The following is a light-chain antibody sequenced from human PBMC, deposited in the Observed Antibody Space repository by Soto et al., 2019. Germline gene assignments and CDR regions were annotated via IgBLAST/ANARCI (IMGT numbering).Light chain of an antibody. CDR1: INDIGSYNY. V-gene: IGLV2-14*01. CDR2: EVT. CDR3: SSYKFSTTLRV. Sequence: QSALTQPASVSGSPGQSITLSCAGTINDIGSYNYVSWFQQHPGKASKLIIYEVTHRPSGISTRFSGSKSGNTASLTISGLQAEDEAVYYCSSYKFSTTLRVFGGGTKLTVL. J-gene: IGLJ3*02.